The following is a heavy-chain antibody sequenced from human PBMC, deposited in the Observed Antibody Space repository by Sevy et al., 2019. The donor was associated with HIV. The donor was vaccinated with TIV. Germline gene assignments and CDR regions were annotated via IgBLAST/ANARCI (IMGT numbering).Heavy chain of an antibody. CDR2: IWYNGSNK. D-gene: IGHD6-13*01. J-gene: IGHJ4*02. CDR3: AKDPGSFAAGIPIDY. V-gene: IGHV3-33*06. CDR1: GFTFSSYG. Sequence: GGSLRLSCAASGFTFSSYGMHWVRQAPGKGLEWVAVIWYNGSNKYYVDSVKGRFTISRDNSKNTLYLQMNSLRAEDTAVYYCAKDPGSFAAGIPIDYWGQGTLVTVSS.